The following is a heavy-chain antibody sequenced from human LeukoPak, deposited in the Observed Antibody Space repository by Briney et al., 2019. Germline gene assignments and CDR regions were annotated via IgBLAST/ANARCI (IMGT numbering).Heavy chain of an antibody. J-gene: IGHJ4*02. CDR3: AKALGQSGSYDYFDY. V-gene: IGHV3-23*01. CDR2: ISGSGGST. D-gene: IGHD1-26*01. Sequence: PRGSLRLSCAASGFTFSSYAMSWVRQAPGKGLEWVSAISGSGGSTYYADSVKGRFTISRDNSKNTLYLQMNSLRAEDTAVYYCAKALGQSGSYDYFDYWGQGTLVTVSS. CDR1: GFTFSSYA.